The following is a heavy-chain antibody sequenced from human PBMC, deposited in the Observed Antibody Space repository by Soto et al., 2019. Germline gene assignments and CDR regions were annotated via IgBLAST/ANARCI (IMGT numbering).Heavy chain of an antibody. CDR2: ISYDGSYQ. V-gene: IGHV3-30*18. Sequence: GGSLSISCESSGFDFNKFFRHWVRQAPGKGLEWVAFISYDGSYQYYADSVQGRLTITRDNSMNTLNMQLNSLRREDTAVYYCAKGGEVGGVLGDHWGQGTLVTVSS. CDR1: GFDFNKFF. D-gene: IGHD1-26*01. CDR3: AKGGEVGGVLGDH. J-gene: IGHJ4*02.